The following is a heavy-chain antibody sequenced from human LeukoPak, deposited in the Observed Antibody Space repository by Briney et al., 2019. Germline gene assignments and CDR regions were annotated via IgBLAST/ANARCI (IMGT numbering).Heavy chain of an antibody. J-gene: IGHJ3*02. D-gene: IGHD6-13*01. V-gene: IGHV3-66*01. CDR2: IYSGGST. CDR1: GFTVSSNY. Sequence: GGSLRLSCAASGFTVSSNYMSWVRQAPGKGLEWVSVIYSGGSTYYADSVKGRFTTSRDNSKNTLYLQMNSLRAEDTAVYYCARVEAAAGTMYAFDIWGQGTNVTVSS. CDR3: ARVEAAAGTMYAFDI.